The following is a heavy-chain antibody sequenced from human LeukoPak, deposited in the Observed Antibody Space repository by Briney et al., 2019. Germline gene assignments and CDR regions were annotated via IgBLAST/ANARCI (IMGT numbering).Heavy chain of an antibody. CDR1: GFTFSSYG. V-gene: IGHV3-23*01. D-gene: IGHD3-22*01. CDR3: AKEDTMIVPGGSGFDY. CDR2: ISGSGGST. Sequence: GGTLRLSCAASGFTFSSYGMSWVRQAPGKGLEWVSAISGSGGSTYYADSVKGRFTISRDNSKNTLYLQMNSLRAEDTAVYYCAKEDTMIVPGGSGFDYWGQGTLVTVSS. J-gene: IGHJ4*02.